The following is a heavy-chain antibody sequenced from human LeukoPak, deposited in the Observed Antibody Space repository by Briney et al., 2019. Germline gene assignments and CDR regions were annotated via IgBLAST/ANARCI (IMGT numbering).Heavy chain of an antibody. Sequence: PSETLSLTCTVSGGSISSSSYYWGWIRQPPGKGLEWIGSIYYSGSTYYNPSPKSRVTISVDTSKNQFSLKLSSVTAADTAVYYCAREAFGGRQVGLDYWGQGTLVTVSS. CDR1: GGSISSSSYY. CDR2: IYYSGST. CDR3: AREAFGGRQVGLDY. D-gene: IGHD1-26*01. V-gene: IGHV4-39*07. J-gene: IGHJ4*02.